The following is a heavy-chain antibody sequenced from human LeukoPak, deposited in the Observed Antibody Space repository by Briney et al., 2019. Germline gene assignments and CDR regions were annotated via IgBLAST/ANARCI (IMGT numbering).Heavy chain of an antibody. V-gene: IGHV4-39*01. Sequence: SETLSLTCTVSGVSISSSYSYWGWIRQSPGMGLEWIGSIYYTGNTYYNASLKSQVSISIDTSKNQFSLKLTSVTAADTAVYYCARQTGSGLFILPGGQGTLVTVSS. D-gene: IGHD3/OR15-3a*01. CDR2: IYYTGNT. J-gene: IGHJ4*02. CDR1: GVSISSSYSY. CDR3: ARQTGSGLFILP.